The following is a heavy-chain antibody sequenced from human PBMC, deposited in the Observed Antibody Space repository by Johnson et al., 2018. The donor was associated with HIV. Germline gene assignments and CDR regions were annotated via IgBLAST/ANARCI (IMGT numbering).Heavy chain of an antibody. D-gene: IGHD2-8*01. Sequence: QVQLVESGGGVVQPGRSLRLSCAASGFTFSSYAMHWVRQAPGKGLEWVAVISFDGNNKHYADSVRGRFTVSRDNSKNTLSVQMNNLKPEDTAVYYCARGSLTDDGLAAWGQGTLVIVSS. CDR1: GFTFSSYA. J-gene: IGHJ3*01. CDR3: ARGSLTDDGLAA. CDR2: ISFDGNNK. V-gene: IGHV3-30-3*01.